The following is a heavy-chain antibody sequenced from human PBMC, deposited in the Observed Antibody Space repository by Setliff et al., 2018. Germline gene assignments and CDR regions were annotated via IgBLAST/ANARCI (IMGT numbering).Heavy chain of an antibody. CDR2: LYHSGTT. Sequence: SETLSLTCAVSGFSITSGYYWGWIRQAPGKGLEWIGSLYHSGTTYYNPSLKSRVTISVDTSKNQFSLKLSSVTAADTAVYYCAKDSSGWPHSLISYFQHWGQGTLVTVSS. D-gene: IGHD6-19*01. CDR1: GFSITSGYY. V-gene: IGHV4-38-2*02. J-gene: IGHJ1*01. CDR3: AKDSSGWPHSLISYFQH.